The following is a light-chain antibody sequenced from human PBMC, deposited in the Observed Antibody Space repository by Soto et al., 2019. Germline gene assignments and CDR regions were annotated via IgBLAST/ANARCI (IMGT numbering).Light chain of an antibody. J-gene: IGLJ2*01. CDR3: SSYISSVTLV. V-gene: IGLV2-14*01. CDR1: SNDVGGYNF. Sequence: QSVLTQPASVSGSPGQSITISCTGTSNDVGGYNFVSWYQQHPGKAPKLVIFEVSNRPSGVSYRFSGSKSGNTASLTISGLQADDEADYYCSSYISSVTLVFGGGTKLTVL. CDR2: EVS.